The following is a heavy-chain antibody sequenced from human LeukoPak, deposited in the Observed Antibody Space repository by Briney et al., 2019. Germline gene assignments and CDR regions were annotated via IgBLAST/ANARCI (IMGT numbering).Heavy chain of an antibody. CDR2: ISYDGSNK. CDR1: GFTFSSYA. V-gene: IGHV3-30*04. CDR3: ARTDQVVAATSEYFQH. D-gene: IGHD2-15*01. J-gene: IGHJ1*01. Sequence: PGGSLRLSCAASGFTFSSYAMHWVRQAPGKGLEWVAVISYDGSNKYYADSVKGRFTISRDNSKNTLYLQMNSLRAEDTAVYYCARTDQVVAATSEYFQHWGQGTLVTVSS.